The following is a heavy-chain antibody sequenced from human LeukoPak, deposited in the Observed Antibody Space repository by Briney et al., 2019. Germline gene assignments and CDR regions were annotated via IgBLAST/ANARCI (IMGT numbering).Heavy chain of an antibody. V-gene: IGHV3-66*01. CDR2: IYSGGST. J-gene: IGHJ4*02. CDR3: ARARWYSSDY. D-gene: IGHD5-24*01. Sequence: PGRSLRLSCAASGFTVSSNYMSWVRQAPGKGLEWVSVIYSGGSTYYADSVKGRFTISRDNSKNTLYLQMNSLRAEDTAVYYCARARWYSSDYWGQGTLVTVSS. CDR1: GFTVSSNY.